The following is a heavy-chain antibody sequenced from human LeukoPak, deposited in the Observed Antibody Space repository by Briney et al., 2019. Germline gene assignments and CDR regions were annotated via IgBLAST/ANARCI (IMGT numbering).Heavy chain of an antibody. CDR2: INRNSGVT. CDR3: ARDLRSYDAFDI. D-gene: IGHD5/OR15-5a*01. V-gene: IGHV1-2*02. J-gene: IGHJ3*02. Sequence: VASVKVSCKASGYTFTGYYMHWGRQAPGQGLEWMGCINRNSGVTNYAQKFQGRVTMTRDTSISTAYMELSRLRSDDTAVYYCARDLRSYDAFDIWGQGTMVTVSS. CDR1: GYTFTGYY.